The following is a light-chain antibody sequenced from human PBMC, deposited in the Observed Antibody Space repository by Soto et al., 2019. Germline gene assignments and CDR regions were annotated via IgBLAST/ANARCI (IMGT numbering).Light chain of an antibody. V-gene: IGLV2-8*01. Sequence: QSVLTQPPSASGSPGQSVTISCTGTSSDVGGYNYVSWYQQHPGKAPKLMIYEVSKRPSGVPDRFSGSKSGNTASLTVSGLQAEDEADYYCNSYAGSNVYVFGTGTKVTL. J-gene: IGLJ1*01. CDR2: EVS. CDR1: SSDVGGYNY. CDR3: NSYAGSNVYV.